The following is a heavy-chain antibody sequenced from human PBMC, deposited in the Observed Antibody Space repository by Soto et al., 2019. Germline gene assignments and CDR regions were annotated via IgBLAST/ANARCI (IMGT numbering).Heavy chain of an antibody. V-gene: IGHV3-11*06. CDR1: GFTFSDYY. D-gene: IGHD2-2*01. Sequence: GGSLRLSCAASGFTFSDYYMSWIRQAPGKGLEWVSYISSSSSYTNYADSVKGRFTISRDNAKNSLYLQMNSLRAEDTAVYYCARGLGYCSSTSCYGPLHYWGQGTLVTVSS. J-gene: IGHJ4*02. CDR2: ISSSSSYT. CDR3: ARGLGYCSSTSCYGPLHY.